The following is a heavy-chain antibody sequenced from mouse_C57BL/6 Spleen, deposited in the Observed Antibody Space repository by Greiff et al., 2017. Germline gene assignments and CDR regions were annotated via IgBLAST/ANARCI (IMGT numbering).Heavy chain of an antibody. CDR3: TRPIYYYGSSYYY. Sequence: EVKLVESGGGLVQPGGSMKLSCAASGFTFSDAWMDWVRQSPEKGLEWVAEIRNKANNHATYYAESVKGRFTISRDDSKSSVYLQMNSLRAEDTGIYYCTRPIYYYGSSYYYWGQGTLVTVSA. D-gene: IGHD1-1*01. V-gene: IGHV6-6*01. CDR1: GFTFSDAW. J-gene: IGHJ3*01. CDR2: IRNKANNHAT.